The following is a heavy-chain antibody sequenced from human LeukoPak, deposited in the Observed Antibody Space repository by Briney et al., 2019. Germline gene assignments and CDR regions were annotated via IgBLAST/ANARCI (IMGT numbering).Heavy chain of an antibody. Sequence: GESLKISCKASGYSFTKYWIVWVRQMRGKGLEWMGFIYPGDSDARYSPSFQGQVTISADKSVSTAHLQWSSLKASDTAIYYCARLGVSTLGGVIVSSYFFDYWGQGTLVTVSS. J-gene: IGHJ4*02. CDR2: IYPGDSDA. CDR1: GYSFTKYW. CDR3: ARLGVSTLGGVIVSSYFFDY. V-gene: IGHV5-51*01. D-gene: IGHD3-16*02.